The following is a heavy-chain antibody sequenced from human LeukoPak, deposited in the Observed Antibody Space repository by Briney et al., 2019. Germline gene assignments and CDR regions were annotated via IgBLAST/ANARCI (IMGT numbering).Heavy chain of an antibody. CDR1: GGSFSGYY. J-gene: IGHJ4*02. V-gene: IGHV4-34*01. CDR3: ARGRYYGSGSYHKY. D-gene: IGHD3-10*01. Sequence: SETLSLTCAVYGGSFSGYYWSWIRQPPGKGLKWIGEINHSGSTNYNPSLKSRVTISVDTSKNQFSLKLSSVTAADTAVYYCARGRYYGSGSYHKYWGQGTLVTVSS. CDR2: INHSGST.